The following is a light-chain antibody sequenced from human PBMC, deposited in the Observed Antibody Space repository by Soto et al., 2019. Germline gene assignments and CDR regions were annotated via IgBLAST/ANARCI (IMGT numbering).Light chain of an antibody. CDR1: NIESKS. J-gene: IGLJ1*01. CDR2: DDG. V-gene: IGLV3-21*02. Sequence: SYELTQPPSVSVAPGQTARIPCGGNNIESKSVHWYQQKPGQPPVLVVYDDGDRPSGIPERFSGSNSGNTATLTISRVEAGDEADYYCHVWDSSSDQYVFGTGTNVTVL. CDR3: HVWDSSSDQYV.